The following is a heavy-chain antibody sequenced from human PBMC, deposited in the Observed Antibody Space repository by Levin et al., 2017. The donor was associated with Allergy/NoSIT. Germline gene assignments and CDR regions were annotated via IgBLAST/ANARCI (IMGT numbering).Heavy chain of an antibody. D-gene: IGHD2-15*01. CDR2: ISGYNGDT. CDR3: ARDGPYCSGGSCYRFHPDY. CDR1: GYTFTSFG. V-gene: IGHV1-18*01. J-gene: IGHJ4*02. Sequence: ASVKVSCKASGYTFTSFGISWVRQAPGQGLEWIGWISGYNGDTNYAQRLQGRITVTSDTSTSTAYMELRSLRSDDTAVYYCARDGPYCSGGSCYRFHPDYWGQGNLITVSS.